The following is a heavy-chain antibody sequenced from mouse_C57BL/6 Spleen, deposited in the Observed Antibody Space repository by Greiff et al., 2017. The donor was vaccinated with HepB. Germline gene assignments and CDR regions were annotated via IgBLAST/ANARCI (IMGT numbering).Heavy chain of an antibody. Sequence: QVQLQQPGAELVKPGASVKLSCKASGYTFTSYWMQWVKQRPGQGLEWIGEIDPSDSYTNYNQKFKGKATLTVDTSSSTAYMQLSSLTSEDSAVYYCARRPSGDGYWYFDVWGTGTTVTVSS. V-gene: IGHV1-50*01. CDR1: GYTFTSYW. CDR3: ARRPSGDGYWYFDV. D-gene: IGHD3-3*01. J-gene: IGHJ1*03. CDR2: IDPSDSYT.